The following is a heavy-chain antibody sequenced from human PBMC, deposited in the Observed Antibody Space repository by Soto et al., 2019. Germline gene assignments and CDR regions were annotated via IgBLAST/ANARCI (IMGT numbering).Heavy chain of an antibody. CDR3: ARAETYYDFWSGYYYYGMDV. CDR2: INSDGSST. J-gene: IGHJ6*02. Sequence: PGGSLRLSYESSGFTFSSYWIHWVRQAPGKGLVWVSRINSDGSSTSYADSVKGRFTISRDNAKNTLYLQMNSLRAEDTAVYYCARAETYYDFWSGYYYYGMDVWGQGTTVTVSS. D-gene: IGHD3-3*01. CDR1: GFTFSSYW. V-gene: IGHV3-74*01.